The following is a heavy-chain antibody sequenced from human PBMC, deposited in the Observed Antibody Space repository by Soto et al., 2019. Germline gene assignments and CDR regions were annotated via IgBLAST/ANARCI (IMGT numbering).Heavy chain of an antibody. Sequence: QVQLVQSGAEVKKPGSSVKVSCKASGGTFSSYAISWVRQAPGQGLEWMGGIIPIFGTANYAQKFQGRVTITADESTSTAYMGLRSLRSDDTAVYYFAGDYPIEEALDYWGQGTLVTVSS. J-gene: IGHJ4*02. V-gene: IGHV1-69*01. CDR3: AGDYPIEEALDY. CDR2: IIPIFGTA. D-gene: IGHD3-22*01. CDR1: GGTFSSYA.